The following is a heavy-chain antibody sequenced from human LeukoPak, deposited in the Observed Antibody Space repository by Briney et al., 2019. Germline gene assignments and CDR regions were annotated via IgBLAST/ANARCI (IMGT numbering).Heavy chain of an antibody. D-gene: IGHD3-22*01. V-gene: IGHV4-31*03. J-gene: IGHJ5*02. CDR1: GGSISSGGYY. Sequence: SETLSLTCTVSGGSISSGGYYWSWIRQHPGKGLKWIGYIYYSGSTYYNPSLKSRVTISVDTSKNQFSLKLSSVTAADTAVYYCARHNYYDSSGFAGNWFDPWGQGTLVTVSS. CDR3: ARHNYYDSSGFAGNWFDP. CDR2: IYYSGST.